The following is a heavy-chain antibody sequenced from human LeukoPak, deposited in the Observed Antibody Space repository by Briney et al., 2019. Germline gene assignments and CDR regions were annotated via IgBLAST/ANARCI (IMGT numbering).Heavy chain of an antibody. Sequence: GGSLRLSCAASGFNGMHWVRQAPGKGLEWVAGIWNDGSNKNYADSVKGRFTISRDDSKNTLDLQMNSLRAEDTAVYYCARDRIGDRVYYGMDVWGQGTTVTVSS. V-gene: IGHV3-33*01. J-gene: IGHJ6*02. CDR1: GFNG. CDR2: IWNDGSNK. D-gene: IGHD6-6*01. CDR3: ARDRIGDRVYYGMDV.